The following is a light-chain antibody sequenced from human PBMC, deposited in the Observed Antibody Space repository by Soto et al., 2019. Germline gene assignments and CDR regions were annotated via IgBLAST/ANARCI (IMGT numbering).Light chain of an antibody. CDR1: SSNIGAGYD. CDR2: GNS. CDR3: QSYDSSLSGSFVV. J-gene: IGLJ2*01. V-gene: IGLV1-40*01. Sequence: QSVLTQPPSVSGAPGQRVTISCTGSSSNIGAGYDVHWYQQLPGTAPKLLIYGNSNRPSGVPDRFSGSKSGTSASLAITGLQAEDDADYDCQSYDSSLSGSFVVFGGGTKLTVL.